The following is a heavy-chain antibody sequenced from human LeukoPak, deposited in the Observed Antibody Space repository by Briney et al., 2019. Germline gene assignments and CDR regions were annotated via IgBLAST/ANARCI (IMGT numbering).Heavy chain of an antibody. V-gene: IGHV3-73*01. CDR3: TRLALYGDYRDAFDI. CDR2: IRSKANSYAT. D-gene: IGHD4-17*01. Sequence: GGSLRLSCAASGFTFSGSAMHWVRQASGKGLEWVGRIRSKANSYATAYAASVKGRFTISRDDSKNTAYLQMNSLKTEDTAVYYCTRLALYGDYRDAFDIWGQGTTVTVSS. J-gene: IGHJ3*02. CDR1: GFTFSGSA.